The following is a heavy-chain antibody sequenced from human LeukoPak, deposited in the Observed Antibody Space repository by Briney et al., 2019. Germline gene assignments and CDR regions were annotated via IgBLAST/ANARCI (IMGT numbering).Heavy chain of an antibody. J-gene: IGHJ4*02. D-gene: IGHD6-13*01. CDR2: LWYDGDNR. CDR1: GFTFSSYD. CDR3: ARESAAGTCDY. Sequence: GGSLRLSCAASGFTFSSYDMHWVRQAPGKGLEWVAVLWYDGDNRYYADSVKGRFTISRDNSKNTLYLQMNSLRAEDTAVYYCARESAAGTCDYWGQGTLVIVSS. V-gene: IGHV3-33*01.